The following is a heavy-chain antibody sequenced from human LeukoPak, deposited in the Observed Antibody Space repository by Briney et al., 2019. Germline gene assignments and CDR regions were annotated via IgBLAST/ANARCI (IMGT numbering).Heavy chain of an antibody. D-gene: IGHD6-13*01. CDR1: GGSFSGYY. V-gene: IGHV4-34*01. CDR2: INHSGST. CDR3: ARGVYTAAAQYGY. J-gene: IGHJ4*02. Sequence: SETLSLTCAVYGGSFSGYYWSWIRQPPGKGLEWIGEINHSGSTNCNPSLKSRVTISVDTSKNQFSLKLSSVTAADTAVYYCARGVYTAAAQYGYWGQGTLVTVSS.